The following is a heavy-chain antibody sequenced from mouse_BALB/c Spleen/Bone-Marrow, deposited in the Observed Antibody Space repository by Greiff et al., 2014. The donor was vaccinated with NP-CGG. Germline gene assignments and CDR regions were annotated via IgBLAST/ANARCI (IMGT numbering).Heavy chain of an antibody. CDR1: GYTFTSYY. V-gene: IGHV1S56*01. J-gene: IGHJ4*01. Sequence: LQESGPELVKPGASVRISCKASGYTFTSYYIHWVKQRPGQGLEWIGWIYPGNVNTKYNEKFKGKATLTADKSSSTAYMQLSSLTSGDSAVYFCARDTMDYWGQGTSVTVSS. CDR3: ARDTMDY. CDR2: IYPGNVNT.